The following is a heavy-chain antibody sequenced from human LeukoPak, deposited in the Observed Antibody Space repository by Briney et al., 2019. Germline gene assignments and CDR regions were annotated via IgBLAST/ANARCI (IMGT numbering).Heavy chain of an antibody. V-gene: IGHV3-66*01. Sequence: GGSLRLSCAASGFTVIDNMSWFRQAPGKGLEWVSIIATDGRTSYADSVRGRFTIFRDNPKNLLFLQINSLRVEDTAVYYCARETPRRGETRDGYRWGQGTVVTVSS. CDR1: GFTVIDN. D-gene: IGHD5-24*01. CDR2: IATDGRT. CDR3: ARETPRRGETRDGYR. J-gene: IGHJ4*02.